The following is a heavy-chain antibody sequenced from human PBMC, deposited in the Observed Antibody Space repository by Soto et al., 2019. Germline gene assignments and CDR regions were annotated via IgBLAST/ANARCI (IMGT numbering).Heavy chain of an antibody. D-gene: IGHD2-2*01. CDR3: ARDAVVPAALDY. Sequence: GGSLRLSCAASGFTFSSYSMNWVRQAPGKGLEWVSSISSSSYIYYADSVKGRFTISRDNAKNSLYLQMNSLRAEDTAVYYCARDAVVPAALDYWGQGTLVTVSS. CDR1: GFTFSSYS. V-gene: IGHV3-21*01. CDR2: ISSSSYI. J-gene: IGHJ4*02.